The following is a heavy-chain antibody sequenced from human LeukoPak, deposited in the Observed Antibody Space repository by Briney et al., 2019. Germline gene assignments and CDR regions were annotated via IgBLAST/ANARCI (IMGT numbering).Heavy chain of an antibody. CDR3: AKAPRNSSTMLDY. Sequence: PGASVKVSCKASGYTFTSYDINWVRQAPGQGLEWMGLINPSDGSIAYAHRFQGRVTMTRDTSTSIVYMDLSSLRSEDTAVYYCAKAPRNSSTMLDYWGQGTLLTVSS. CDR2: INPSDGSI. CDR1: GYTFTSYD. J-gene: IGHJ4*02. D-gene: IGHD6-13*01. V-gene: IGHV1-46*01.